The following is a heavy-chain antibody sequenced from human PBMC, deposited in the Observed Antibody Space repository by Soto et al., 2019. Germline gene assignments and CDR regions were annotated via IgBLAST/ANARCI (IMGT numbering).Heavy chain of an antibody. Sequence: GGSLRLSCAASGFTFSSYGMHWVRQASGKGLEWVGRIRSKANSYATAYAASVKGRFTISRDDSKNTAYLQMNSLKTEDTAVYYCTRHRVKTTVVTHPHGMDVWGQGTTVTVS. CDR1: GFTFSSYG. CDR2: IRSKANSYAT. D-gene: IGHD2-21*02. J-gene: IGHJ6*02. V-gene: IGHV3-73*01. CDR3: TRHRVKTTVVTHPHGMDV.